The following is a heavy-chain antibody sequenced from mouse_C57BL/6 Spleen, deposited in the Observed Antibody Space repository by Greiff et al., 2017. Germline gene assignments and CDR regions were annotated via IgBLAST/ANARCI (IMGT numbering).Heavy chain of an antibody. Sequence: EVQGVESGGGLVQPKGSLKLSCAASGFSFNTYAMNWVRQAPGKGVEWVARIRSKSNNYATYYADSVKDRFTISRDDSESMLYLQMNNLKTEDTAMYYCVRHGDYDAYYYAMDYWGQGTSVTVSS. V-gene: IGHV10-1*01. J-gene: IGHJ4*01. CDR2: IRSKSNNYAT. CDR3: VRHGDYDAYYYAMDY. D-gene: IGHD2-4*01. CDR1: GFSFNTYA.